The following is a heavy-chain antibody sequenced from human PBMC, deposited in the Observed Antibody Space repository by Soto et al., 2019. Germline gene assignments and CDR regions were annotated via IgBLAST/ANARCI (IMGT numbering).Heavy chain of an antibody. CDR3: ARLVGYCSGGSCRNFDY. J-gene: IGHJ4*02. Sequence: QVQLQQWGAGLLKPSETLSLTCAVYGGSFSGYYWSWIRQPTGKGLEWIGEINHSGSTNYNPSLNGRVTISVDTSKTQFSLKLSSVTAADTAVYYCARLVGYCSGGSCRNFDYWGQGTLVTVSS. V-gene: IGHV4-34*01. D-gene: IGHD2-15*01. CDR1: GGSFSGYY. CDR2: INHSGST.